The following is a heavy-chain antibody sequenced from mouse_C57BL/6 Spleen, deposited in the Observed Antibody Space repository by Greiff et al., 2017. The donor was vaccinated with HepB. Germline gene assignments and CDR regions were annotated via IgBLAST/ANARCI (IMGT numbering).Heavy chain of an antibody. D-gene: IGHD1-1*01. V-gene: IGHV1-39*01. J-gene: IGHJ3*01. Sequence: EVQLQQSGPELVKPGASVKISCKASGYSFTDYNMNWVKQSNGQSLEWIGVINPNYGTTSYKQKFKGKATMTVDQSSSTAYMQLNSLTSEDSAVYYCARDGDGSNSGVAYWGQGTLVTVSA. CDR2: INPNYGTT. CDR1: GYSFTDYN. CDR3: ARDGDGSNSGVAY.